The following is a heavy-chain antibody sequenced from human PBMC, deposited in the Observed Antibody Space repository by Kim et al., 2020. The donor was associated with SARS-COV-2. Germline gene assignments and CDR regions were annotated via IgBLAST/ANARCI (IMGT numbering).Heavy chain of an antibody. CDR3: ARDSGRIGDY. D-gene: IGHD3-10*01. V-gene: IGHV3-74*01. CDR2: ST. J-gene: IGHJ4*02. Sequence: STGYADDVEGRFTISKDNAKNTVYLQMSSLRADDTAVYYCARDSGRIGDYWGQGTLVTVSS.